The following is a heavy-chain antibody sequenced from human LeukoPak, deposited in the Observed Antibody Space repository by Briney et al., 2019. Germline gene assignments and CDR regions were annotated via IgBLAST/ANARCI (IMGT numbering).Heavy chain of an antibody. Sequence: ASVKVSCKDSGYTFPGYYMHWVRQAPGQGLEWMGWINPNSGGTNYAQKFQGRVTMTRDTSISTAYMELSRLRSDDTAVYYCGRGVYGDYLFDYWGQGTLVTVSS. V-gene: IGHV1-2*02. D-gene: IGHD4-17*01. CDR1: GYTFPGYY. CDR3: GRGVYGDYLFDY. CDR2: INPNSGGT. J-gene: IGHJ4*02.